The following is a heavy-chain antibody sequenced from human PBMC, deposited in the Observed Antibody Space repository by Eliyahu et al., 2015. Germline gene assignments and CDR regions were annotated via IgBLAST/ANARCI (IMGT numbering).Heavy chain of an antibody. Sequence: QVQLVESGGGVVQPGRSLRLSCXASGFTFSSYGXHWVRQAPGKGLEWVAVISYDGSNKYYADSVKGRFTISRDNSKNTLYLQMNSLRAEDTAVYYCARNSHTGYSSSWPNDAFDIWGQGTMVTVSS. CDR3: ARNSHTGYSSSWPNDAFDI. CDR2: ISYDGSNK. V-gene: IGHV3-30*03. D-gene: IGHD6-13*01. CDR1: GFTFSSYG. J-gene: IGHJ3*02.